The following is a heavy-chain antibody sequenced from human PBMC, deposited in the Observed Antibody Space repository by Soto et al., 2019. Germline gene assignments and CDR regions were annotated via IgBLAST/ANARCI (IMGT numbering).Heavy chain of an antibody. Sequence: QVQLVQSGAEVKKPGASVKVSCKASGYTFTSYAMHWVRQAPGQRLEWMGWINAGNGNTKYSQKFQGRVTITRDTSASTAYMELSSLRSEDTAVYYCARDRRPAAIFTDWYFDLWGRGTLVTVSS. D-gene: IGHD2-2*01. V-gene: IGHV1-3*01. CDR3: ARDRRPAAIFTDWYFDL. CDR2: INAGNGNT. J-gene: IGHJ2*01. CDR1: GYTFTSYA.